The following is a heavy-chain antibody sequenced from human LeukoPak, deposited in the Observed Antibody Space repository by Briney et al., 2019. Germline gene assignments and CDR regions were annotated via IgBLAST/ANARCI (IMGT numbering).Heavy chain of an antibody. J-gene: IGHJ6*02. CDR3: ARDRLERHFYYYGMDV. Sequence: GGSLRLSCAASGFTFDDYAMHWVRQAPGKGLEWVSGISWRSGSIVYADSVKGRFTISRDNAKNSLYLQMNSLRAEDTAVYYCARDRLERHFYYYGMDVWGQGTTVTVSS. CDR1: GFTFDDYA. CDR2: ISWRSGSI. V-gene: IGHV3-9*01. D-gene: IGHD1-1*01.